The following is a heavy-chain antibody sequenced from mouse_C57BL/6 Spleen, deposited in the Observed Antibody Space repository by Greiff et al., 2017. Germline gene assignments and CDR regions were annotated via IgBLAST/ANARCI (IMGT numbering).Heavy chain of an antibody. V-gene: IGHV1-80*01. D-gene: IGHD2-4*01. CDR2: IYPGDGDT. CDR3: ARRGYDFYFDY. Sequence: QVQLQQSGAELVKPGASVKISCKASGYAFSSYWMNWVKQRPGKGLEWIGQIYPGDGDTNYNGKFKGKATLTEDKSSSTAYMQLSSLTSEDSAVYFCARRGYDFYFDYWGQGTTLTVSS. J-gene: IGHJ2*01. CDR1: GYAFSSYW.